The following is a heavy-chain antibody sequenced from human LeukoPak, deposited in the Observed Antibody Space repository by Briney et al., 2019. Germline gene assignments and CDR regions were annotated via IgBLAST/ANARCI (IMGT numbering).Heavy chain of an antibody. CDR1: GYTFTSYG. D-gene: IGHD3-10*01. J-gene: IGHJ6*03. CDR2: INPNSGGT. Sequence: GASVKVSCKASGYTFTSYGISWVRQAPGQGLEGMGWINPNSGGTNYAQKFQGRVTMTRDTSISTAYMELSRLRSDDTAVYYCARDLRVRGVIGPYYYYYYMDVWGKGTTVTVSS. CDR3: ARDLRVRGVIGPYYYYYYMDV. V-gene: IGHV1-2*02.